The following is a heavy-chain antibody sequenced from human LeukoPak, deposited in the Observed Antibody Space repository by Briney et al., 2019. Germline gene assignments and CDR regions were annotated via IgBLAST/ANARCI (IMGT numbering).Heavy chain of an antibody. J-gene: IGHJ6*02. V-gene: IGHV3-30*01. Sequence: GGSLRLSCAASGFTFSSYAMHWVRQAPGKGLEWVAVISYDGSNKYYADSVKGRFTISRDNSKNTLYLQMNSLRAEDTAVYYCASVLRRNYGMDVWGQGTTVTVSS. CDR1: GFTFSSYA. D-gene: IGHD3-9*01. CDR2: ISYDGSNK. CDR3: ASVLRRNYGMDV.